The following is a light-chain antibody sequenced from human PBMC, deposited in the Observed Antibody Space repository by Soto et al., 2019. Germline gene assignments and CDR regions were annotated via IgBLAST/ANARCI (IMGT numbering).Light chain of an antibody. Sequence: DIVLTQSPGTLSLSPGERATLSCRASQSVSSSYLAWYQQKPGQAPRLLIYGASSRATGNPARCSGSGSGTDFTLTISRLEPEDSAVYCCQQYGSSPDTFGQRNKLEIK. CDR3: QQYGSSPDT. CDR1: QSVSSSY. CDR2: GAS. V-gene: IGKV3-20*01. J-gene: IGKJ2*01.